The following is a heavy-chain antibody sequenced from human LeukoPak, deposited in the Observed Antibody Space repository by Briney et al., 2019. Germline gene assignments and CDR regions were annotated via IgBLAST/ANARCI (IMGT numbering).Heavy chain of an antibody. Sequence: SETLSLTCTVSGGSISSYYWSWVRQPPGKGLEWIGYIYYSGSTNYNPSLKSRVTISVDTSKNQFSLRLRSVTAADTAVYHCARVTGYMIEDYFDYWGQGTLVTVSS. V-gene: IGHV4-59*01. J-gene: IGHJ4*02. CDR2: IYYSGST. CDR1: GGSISSYY. D-gene: IGHD3-22*01. CDR3: ARVTGYMIEDYFDY.